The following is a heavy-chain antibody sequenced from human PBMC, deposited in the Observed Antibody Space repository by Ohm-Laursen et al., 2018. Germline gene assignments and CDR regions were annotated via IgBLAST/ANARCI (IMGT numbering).Heavy chain of an antibody. CDR3: AKAGWFGELTSDY. CDR1: GFTFDDYA. Sequence: SLRLSCAASGFTFDDYAMHWVRQAPGKGLEWVSGISWNSGSIGYADSVKGRFTISRDNAKNSLYLQMNSLRAEDTALYYCAKAGWFGELTSDYWGQGTLVTVSS. CDR2: ISWNSGSI. J-gene: IGHJ4*02. V-gene: IGHV3-9*01. D-gene: IGHD3-10*01.